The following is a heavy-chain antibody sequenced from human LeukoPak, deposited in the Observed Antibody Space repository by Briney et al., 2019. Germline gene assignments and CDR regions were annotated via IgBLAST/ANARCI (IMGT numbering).Heavy chain of an antibody. CDR2: IYYSGST. V-gene: IGHV4-39*02. Sequence: PSETLSLTCTVSGGSISSSSYYWGWIRQPPGKGLEWIGSIYYSGSTYYNPSLKSRVTISVDTSKNQFSLKLSSVTAADTAVYYCARDRYCSSTSCYTGEYYYYYMDVWGKGTTVTVSS. CDR1: GGSISSSSYY. J-gene: IGHJ6*03. CDR3: ARDRYCSSTSCYTGEYYYYYMDV. D-gene: IGHD2-2*02.